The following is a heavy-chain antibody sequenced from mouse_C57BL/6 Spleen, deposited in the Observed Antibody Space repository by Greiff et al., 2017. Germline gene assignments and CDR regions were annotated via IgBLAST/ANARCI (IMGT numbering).Heavy chain of an antibody. Sequence: QVHVKQPGAELVRPGSSVKLSCKASGYTFTSYWMHWVKQRPIQGLEWIGNIDPSDSETHYNQKFKDKATLTVDKSSSTAYMQLSSLTSEDSAVYYCARFSPLYYAMDYWGQGTSVTVSS. CDR2: IDPSDSET. CDR3: ARFSPLYYAMDY. CDR1: GYTFTSYW. V-gene: IGHV1-52*01. J-gene: IGHJ4*01.